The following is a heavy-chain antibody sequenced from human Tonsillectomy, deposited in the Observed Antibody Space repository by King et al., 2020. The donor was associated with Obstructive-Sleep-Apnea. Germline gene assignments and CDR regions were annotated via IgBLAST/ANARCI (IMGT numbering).Heavy chain of an antibody. J-gene: IGHJ4*02. CDR2: ISGGGGST. V-gene: IGHV3-23*04. CDR3: AKASTIVVVIPTPSDY. D-gene: IGHD3-22*01. CDR1: GFTFSSYA. Sequence: VQLVESGGGLVQPGGSLRLSCAASGFTFSSYAMSWVRQAPGKGLEWVSAISGGGGSTYYADSVEGRFTISRDHSKNPLYLQMNSLCAEDTAVYYCAKASTIVVVIPTPSDYWGQGTLVTVSS.